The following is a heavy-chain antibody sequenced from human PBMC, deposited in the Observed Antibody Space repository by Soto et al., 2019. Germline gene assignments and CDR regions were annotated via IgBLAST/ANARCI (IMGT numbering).Heavy chain of an antibody. V-gene: IGHV4-39*07. Sequence: SETLSLTCTVSVGSISSSSYYWGWIRQPPGKGLEWIGSIFYSGSTYYNPSLRSRVTISVDTSKNQFSLKLSSVTAADTAVYYCARVPDRWGQGTLVTVSS. CDR3: ARVPDR. CDR1: VGSISSSSYY. J-gene: IGHJ5*02. D-gene: IGHD2-2*01. CDR2: IFYSGST.